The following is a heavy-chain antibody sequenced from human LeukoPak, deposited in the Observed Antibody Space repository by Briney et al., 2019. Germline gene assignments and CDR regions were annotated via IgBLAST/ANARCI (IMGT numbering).Heavy chain of an antibody. V-gene: IGHV3-23*01. J-gene: IGHJ4*02. D-gene: IGHD5-18*01. Sequence: GGSLRLSCAASGFPLSSYAMSWVRQAPGEGLEWVSGISGSGASTYYADSEKGRFTISRDNSKNTVYLQMNSLRAEDTAIYYCAKEHNYGLDYFDSWGQGTLVTVSS. CDR1: GFPLSSYA. CDR3: AKEHNYGLDYFDS. CDR2: ISGSGAST.